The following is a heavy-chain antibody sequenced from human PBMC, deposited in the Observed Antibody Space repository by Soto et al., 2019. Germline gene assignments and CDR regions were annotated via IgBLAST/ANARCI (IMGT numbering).Heavy chain of an antibody. CDR3: ASATIAVAGFDY. D-gene: IGHD6-19*01. CDR2: IYYSGST. Sequence: SATLSLTCTVSGCSISSYYWSWIRQPPGKGLEWIGYIYYSGSTNYNPSLKSRVTISVDTSKNQFSLKLSSVTAADTAVYYCASATIAVAGFDYWGQGTLVTVSS. V-gene: IGHV4-59*08. J-gene: IGHJ4*02. CDR1: GCSISSYY.